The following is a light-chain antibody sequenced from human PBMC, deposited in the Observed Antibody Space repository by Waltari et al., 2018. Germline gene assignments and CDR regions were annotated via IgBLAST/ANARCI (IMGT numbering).Light chain of an antibody. CDR2: GAS. V-gene: IGKV3-20*01. CDR3: QHDCSSPLA. Sequence: EIELTQSPGTLSLSPGERATLSCRASQGVNSNYLAWYQQKPGQTPRLLIHGASSRATGIPARFSGSGSGTDFTLTISRLEPEDFAVYFCQHDCSSPLAFGQGTKVEI. J-gene: IGKJ2*01. CDR1: QGVNSNY.